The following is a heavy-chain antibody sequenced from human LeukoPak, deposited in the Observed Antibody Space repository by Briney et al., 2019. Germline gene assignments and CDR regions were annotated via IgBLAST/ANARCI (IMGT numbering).Heavy chain of an antibody. CDR1: GFTFSSHT. CDR2: IGGSGVST. D-gene: IGHD3-10*01. CDR3: VKSTGAFDI. Sequence: GGSLRLSCAASGFTFSSHTMSWGRQAPGKGLEWVSAIGGSGVSTNYADSVKGRFTISRDNSKSTLYLQMSSLRAEDTAMYYCVKSTGAFDIWGQGTVVTVSS. V-gene: IGHV3-23*01. J-gene: IGHJ3*02.